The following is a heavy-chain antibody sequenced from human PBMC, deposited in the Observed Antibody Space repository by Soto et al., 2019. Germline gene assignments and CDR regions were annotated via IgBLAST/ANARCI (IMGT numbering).Heavy chain of an antibody. J-gene: IGHJ6*03. CDR1: GGSFSGYY. V-gene: IGHV4-34*01. Sequence: PSETLSLTCAVYGGSFSGYYWSWTRQPPGKGLEWIGEINHSGSTNYNPSLKSRVTISVDTSKNQFSLKLSSVTAADTAVYYCARAPSRYIVVVPASYMDVWGKGTTVTVSS. CDR2: INHSGST. CDR3: ARAPSRYIVVVPASYMDV. D-gene: IGHD2-2*01.